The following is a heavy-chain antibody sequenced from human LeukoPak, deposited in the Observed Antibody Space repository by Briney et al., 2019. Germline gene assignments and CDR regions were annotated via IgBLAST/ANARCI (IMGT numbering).Heavy chain of an antibody. J-gene: IGHJ4*02. CDR1: GGTFSSYA. CDR2: IIPIFGTA. CDR3: ASHYDILTGIDY. V-gene: IGHV1-69*13. D-gene: IGHD3-9*01. Sequence: EASVKVSRTASGGTFSSYAISWVRQAPGQGLEWMGGIIPIFGTANYAQKFQGRVTIAADESTSTAYMELSSLRSEDTAVYYCASHYDILTGIDYWGQGTLVTVSS.